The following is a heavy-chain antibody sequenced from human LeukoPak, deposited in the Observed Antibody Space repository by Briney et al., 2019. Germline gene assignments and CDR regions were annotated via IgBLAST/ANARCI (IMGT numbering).Heavy chain of an antibody. D-gene: IGHD6-19*01. V-gene: IGHV4-34*01. Sequence: PLETLCLTCAVYGGSFSGYYWSWVRQPPGKGLGWVGGINNSGSTKHNPSLKSRVTISVDTSKNQFSLKLSSVTAADTAVYYCASIAVAGKHDCWGQGTLVTVSS. CDR3: ASIAVAGKHDC. CDR1: GGSFSGYY. CDR2: INNSGST. J-gene: IGHJ4*02.